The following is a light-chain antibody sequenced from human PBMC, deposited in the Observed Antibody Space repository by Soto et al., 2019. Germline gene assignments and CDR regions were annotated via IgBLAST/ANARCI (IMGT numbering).Light chain of an antibody. CDR2: DND. J-gene: IGLJ2*01. V-gene: IGLV1-51*01. CDR3: GTWDSSLSAGV. Sequence: QSVLTQPPSVSAAPGQKVTISCSGSSSNIESDYVSWYQHLPGTAPKLLIYDNDKRPSGIPDRFSGSRSDTSATLGITGLQTGDEADYYCGTWDSSLSAGVFGGGTKLTAL. CDR1: SSNIESDY.